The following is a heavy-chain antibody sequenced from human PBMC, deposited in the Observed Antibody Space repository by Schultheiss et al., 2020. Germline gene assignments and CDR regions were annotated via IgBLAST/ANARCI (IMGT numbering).Heavy chain of an antibody. Sequence: GESLKISCAASGFTFSGSAMHWVRQASGKGLEWVGRIRSKANSYATAYAASVKGRFTISRDDSKNTAYLQMNSLKTEDTAVYYCARGTPRVHDYGDYAHAFDIWGQGTMVTVSS. CDR2: IRSKANSYAT. D-gene: IGHD4-17*01. V-gene: IGHV3-73*01. J-gene: IGHJ3*02. CDR3: ARGTPRVHDYGDYAHAFDI. CDR1: GFTFSGSA.